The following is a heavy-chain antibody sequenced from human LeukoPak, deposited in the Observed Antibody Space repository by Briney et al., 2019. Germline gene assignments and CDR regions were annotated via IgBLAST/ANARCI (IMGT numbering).Heavy chain of an antibody. D-gene: IGHD6-13*01. CDR3: ARTSIAAAVDY. CDR2: IYTSGST. V-gene: IGHV4-61*02. J-gene: IGHJ4*02. Sequence: PSETLSLTCTVSGGSISSSSYYWGWIRQPAGKGLEWIGRIYTSGSTNYNPSLKSRVTISLDTSKNQFSLKLNSVTAADTAVYYCARTSIAAAVDYWGQGTLVTVSS. CDR1: GGSISSSSYY.